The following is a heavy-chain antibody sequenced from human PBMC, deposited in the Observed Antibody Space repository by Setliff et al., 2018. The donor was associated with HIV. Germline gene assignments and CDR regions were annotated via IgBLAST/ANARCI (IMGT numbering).Heavy chain of an antibody. CDR3: AHSLYCSSSNCSGLPFDY. CDR2: IYWDDDK. D-gene: IGHD2-2*01. V-gene: IGHV2-5*02. Sequence: SGPTLVNPTQTLTLTCTSSGFSLTTNGVGVGWIRQPPGKALEWLALIYWDDDKQYSPSLKSRLTITKDTSKNQVVLTMTNMDPVDTATYYCAHSLYCSSSNCSGLPFDYWGQGTQVTVSS. J-gene: IGHJ4*02. CDR1: GFSLTTNGVG.